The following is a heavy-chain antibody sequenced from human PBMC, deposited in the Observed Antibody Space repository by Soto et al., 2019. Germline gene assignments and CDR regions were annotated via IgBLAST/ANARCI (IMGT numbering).Heavy chain of an antibody. J-gene: IGHJ4*02. CDR3: ARGAKRGYSYGANDY. D-gene: IGHD5-18*01. CDR1: GGSISSYY. Sequence: PSETLSLTCTVSGGSISSYYWSWIRQPPGKGLEWIGYIYYSGSTNYNPSLKSRVTISVDTSKNQFSLKLSSVTAADTAVYYCARGAKRGYSYGANDYWGQGTLVTVSS. CDR2: IYYSGST. V-gene: IGHV4-59*01.